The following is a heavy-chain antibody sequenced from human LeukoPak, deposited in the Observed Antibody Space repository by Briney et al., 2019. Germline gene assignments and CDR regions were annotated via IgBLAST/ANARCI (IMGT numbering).Heavy chain of an antibody. Sequence: PSETLSLTCTVSGGSISSGDYYWSWIRQPPGKGLEWIGYIYYSGSTNYNPSLKSRVTISVDTSKNQFSLKLSSVTAADTAVYYCARAQSSSWYFQHWGQGTLVTVSS. J-gene: IGHJ1*01. V-gene: IGHV4-61*08. CDR3: ARAQSSSWYFQH. D-gene: IGHD6-13*01. CDR2: IYYSGST. CDR1: GGSISSGDYY.